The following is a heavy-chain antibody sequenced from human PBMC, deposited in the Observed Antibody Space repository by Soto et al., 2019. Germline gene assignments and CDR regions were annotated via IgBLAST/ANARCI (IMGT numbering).Heavy chain of an antibody. Sequence: EVQLLESGGGLVQPGGSLRLSCAASGFTFSSYAMSWVRQAPGKGLEWVSGISGSGGSTYYADSVKGRFTISRDNSKNTLYLQMNSLRAEDTAVYYCTIHHGYRGYYFDYWGQGTLVTVSS. D-gene: IGHD6-25*01. CDR1: GFTFSSYA. CDR2: ISGSGGST. V-gene: IGHV3-23*01. CDR3: TIHHGYRGYYFDY. J-gene: IGHJ4*02.